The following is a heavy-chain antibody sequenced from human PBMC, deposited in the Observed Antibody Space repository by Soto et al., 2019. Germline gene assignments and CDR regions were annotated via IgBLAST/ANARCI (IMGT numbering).Heavy chain of an antibody. J-gene: IGHJ4*02. CDR3: AKPSGGGYPESRVFDS. CDR2: ISTTGGNT. D-gene: IGHD1-26*01. Sequence: PGGSLRLSCAASGFTFYSSAMSWVRQAPGKGLEWVSAISTTGGNTLYADSVKGRFTISRDNSKNTLYLQMNSLRAEDTAIYYCAKPSGGGYPESRVFDSWGQGTRVTVSS. CDR1: GFTFYSSA. V-gene: IGHV3-23*01.